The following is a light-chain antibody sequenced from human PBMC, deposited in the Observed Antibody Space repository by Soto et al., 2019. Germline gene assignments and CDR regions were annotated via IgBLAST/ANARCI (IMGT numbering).Light chain of an antibody. V-gene: IGKV1-39*01. CDR1: QTIGND. Sequence: DIQMTQSPSSLSASVGDIVTITCRASQTIGNDLNWYQQKPGKAPKLLVYGTSSLQSGVPSRFSGRGSGTDFTLTINSLHPDDFAMYYCQQGYKTPYTFGRGTKVDIQ. CDR3: QQGYKTPYT. CDR2: GTS. J-gene: IGKJ2*01.